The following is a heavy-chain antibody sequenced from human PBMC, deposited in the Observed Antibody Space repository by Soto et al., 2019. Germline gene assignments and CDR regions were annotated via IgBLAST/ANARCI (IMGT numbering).Heavy chain of an antibody. CDR3: ASDILDIVVVPAATDAFDI. CDR1: GYTFTSYG. V-gene: IGHV1-18*01. CDR2: ISAYNGNT. D-gene: IGHD2-2*03. J-gene: IGHJ3*02. Sequence: ASVKVSCKASGYTFTSYGISWVRQAPGQGLEWMGWISAYNGNTNYAQKLQGRVTMTTDTSTSTAYMELRSLRSDDTAVYYCASDILDIVVVPAATDAFDIWGQGTMVTVSS.